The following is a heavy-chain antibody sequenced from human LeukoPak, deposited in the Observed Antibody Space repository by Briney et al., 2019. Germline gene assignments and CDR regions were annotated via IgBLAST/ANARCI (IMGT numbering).Heavy chain of an antibody. CDR2: IDWDEDK. CDR3: ARTIIDVTEGGYFDS. CDR1: GFSLKTDGMC. D-gene: IGHD2-21*02. J-gene: IGHJ4*02. Sequence: SGPALVKPTQTLTLTCNFSGFSLKTDGMCVSWVRQSPGKALEWLAHIDWDEDKYYSASLKTRLTISKDPSKNEVVLIMSNMDPVDSGTYYCARTIIDVTEGGYFDSRGQGTLVTVSS. V-gene: IGHV2-70*20.